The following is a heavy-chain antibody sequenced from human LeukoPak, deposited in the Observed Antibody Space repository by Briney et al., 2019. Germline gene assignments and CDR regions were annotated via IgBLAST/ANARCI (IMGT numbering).Heavy chain of an antibody. V-gene: IGHV1-46*01. CDR2: IGPADGAR. CDR3: ARDHSDTKPRPNWWFDP. D-gene: IGHD1-1*01. CDR1: GYTFTRHY. J-gene: IGHJ5*02. Sequence: GASVKVSCKTSGYTFTRHYVHWVRQAPAPGHERVGVIGPADGARSYAPRSQGRVTMTRDTSTSTVYMELSSLRSEDTAVYYCARDHSDTKPRPNWWFDPWGQGTLVIVSS.